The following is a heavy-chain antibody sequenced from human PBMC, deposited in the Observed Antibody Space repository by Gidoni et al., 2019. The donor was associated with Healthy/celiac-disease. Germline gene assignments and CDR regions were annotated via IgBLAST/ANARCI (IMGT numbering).Heavy chain of an antibody. CDR1: GYTFTGYY. CDR3: ARGPLTHYDFWSGYQYQLDY. V-gene: IGHV1-2*05. D-gene: IGHD3-3*01. Sequence: QVQLVQSGAEVKKPGASVKVSCKASGYTFTGYYMPWVRQAPGQGLEWMGRINPNSGGTNYAQKFQGRVTMTRDTSISTAYMELSRLRSDDTVVYYCARGPLTHYDFWSGYQYQLDYWGQGTLVTVSS. J-gene: IGHJ4*02. CDR2: INPNSGGT.